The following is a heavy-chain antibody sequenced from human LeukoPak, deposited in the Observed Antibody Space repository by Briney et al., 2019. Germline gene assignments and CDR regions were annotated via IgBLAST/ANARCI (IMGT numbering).Heavy chain of an antibody. V-gene: IGHV4-34*01. CDR2: INHSGST. CDR3: AELGITMIGGV. J-gene: IGHJ6*04. Sequence: PSETLSLTCAVYGGSFSGYYWSWIRQPPGKGLEWIGEINHSGSTNYNPSLKSRATISADTSKNQFSLNLSSVTAADTAVYYCAELGITMIGGVWGKGTTVTISS. D-gene: IGHD3-10*02. CDR1: GGSFSGYY.